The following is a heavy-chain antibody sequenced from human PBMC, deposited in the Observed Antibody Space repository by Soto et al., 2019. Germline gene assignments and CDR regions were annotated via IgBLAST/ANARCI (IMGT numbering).Heavy chain of an antibody. V-gene: IGHV3-23*01. CDR3: VPLNWNHPANFDY. CDR2: LSASGERT. J-gene: IGHJ4*02. CDR1: GFTFRIYD. D-gene: IGHD1-1*01. Sequence: EVQLLESGGDLVQPGGSLRLSCAASGFTFRIYDMSWVRQAPGKGLEWVSSLSASGERTDYADSVKGRFTISRDNSKNTLYLQMTSLRSEDTAIYYCVPLNWNHPANFDYWGQGTLVTVSS.